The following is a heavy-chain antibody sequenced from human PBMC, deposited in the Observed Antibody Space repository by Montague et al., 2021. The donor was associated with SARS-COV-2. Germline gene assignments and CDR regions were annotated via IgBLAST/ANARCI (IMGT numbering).Heavy chain of an antibody. Sequence: SETLSLTCAVYGGSPSGYYRSWIRQPPGKGLEWIGEINHSGSTNYNPSLKSRVTISLDTSKNQFSLKLSSVTAADTAVYYCARGRRRYNWRDETSYYYGMDVWGQGTTVTVSS. D-gene: IGHD1-20*01. J-gene: IGHJ6*02. CDR3: ARGRRRYNWRDETSYYYGMDV. CDR1: GGSPSGYY. CDR2: INHSGST. V-gene: IGHV4-34*01.